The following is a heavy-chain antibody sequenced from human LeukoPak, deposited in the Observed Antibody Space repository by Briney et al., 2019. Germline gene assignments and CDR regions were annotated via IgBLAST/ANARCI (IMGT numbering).Heavy chain of an antibody. CDR3: AKSYYDSDSYYFDY. Sequence: PGGSLRLSCAASGFTFSSYWMNWVRQAPGKGLEWVANINQGGTEKYYVHSVKGRFTISRDNTKNSLYLQMNSLRAEDTAVYYCAKSYYDSDSYYFDYWGQGTLVTVSS. D-gene: IGHD1-26*01. J-gene: IGHJ4*02. CDR2: INQGGTEK. V-gene: IGHV3-7*01. CDR1: GFTFSSYW.